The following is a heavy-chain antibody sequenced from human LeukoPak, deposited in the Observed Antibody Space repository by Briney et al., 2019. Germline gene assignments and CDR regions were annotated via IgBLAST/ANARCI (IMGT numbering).Heavy chain of an antibody. CDR3: ARTRAPYDSSGYYPDDY. V-gene: IGHV1-69*13. J-gene: IGHJ4*02. CDR1: GGTFISYA. D-gene: IGHD3-22*01. CDR2: IIPIFGTA. Sequence: SVKVSCKASGGTFISYAISWVRQAPGQGLEWMGGIIPIFGTANYAQKFQGRVTITADESTSTAYMELSSLRSEDTAVYYCARTRAPYDSSGYYPDDYWGQGTLVTVSS.